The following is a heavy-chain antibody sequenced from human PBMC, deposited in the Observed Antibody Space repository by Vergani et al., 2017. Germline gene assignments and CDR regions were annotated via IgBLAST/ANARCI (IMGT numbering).Heavy chain of an antibody. J-gene: IGHJ5*02. CDR3: ASARINSSCWYDYWFDP. D-gene: IGHD6-19*01. CDR1: CGSISSGGYY. CDR2: RYNSGST. V-gene: IGHV4-31*03. Sequence: QVQLQESGPGLVKPSQLLSLTCTVSCGSISSGGYYWSWPRPHPGACREWIGKRYNSGSTYYTPSLKFRVTVSVDTSKNQCSLKLSSVTDADTAVYYCASARINSSCWYDYWFDPWGQGTLVTVSS.